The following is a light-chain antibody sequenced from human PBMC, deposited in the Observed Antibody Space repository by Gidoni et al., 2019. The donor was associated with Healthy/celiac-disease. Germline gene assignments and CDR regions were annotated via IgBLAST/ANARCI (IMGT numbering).Light chain of an antibody. V-gene: IGKV3-20*01. J-gene: IGKJ1*01. CDR3: QQYCSSPWT. CDR2: GVI. CDR1: QSVSSSY. Sequence: EIVLTQSPGTLSLSPGERATLSCRASQSVSSSYLAWYQQKPGQAPRLLIYGVIGMSPDRFSGSGSGTDFTLTISRLEPEDFAVYYCQQYCSSPWTFGQGTKVEIK.